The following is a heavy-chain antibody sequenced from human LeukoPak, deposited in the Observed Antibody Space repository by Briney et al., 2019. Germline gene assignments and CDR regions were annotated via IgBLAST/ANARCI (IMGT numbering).Heavy chain of an antibody. J-gene: IGHJ6*02. CDR3: ARTAMPLFYGIDV. D-gene: IGHD5-18*01. V-gene: IGHV3-30-3*01. Sequence: PGGSLRLSCAASGFTFSSYAMHWVRQAPGKGLEWVAVIPYDGSNKYYADSVKGRFTISRDNSKNTLYLQMNSLRAEDTAVYYCARTAMPLFYGIDVWGQGTTVTVSS. CDR2: IPYDGSNK. CDR1: GFTFSSYA.